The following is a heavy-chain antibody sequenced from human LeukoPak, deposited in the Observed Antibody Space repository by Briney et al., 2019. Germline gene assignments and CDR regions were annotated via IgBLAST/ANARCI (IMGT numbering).Heavy chain of an antibody. J-gene: IGHJ3*02. Sequence: PGGSLRLSCAASGFTVTNNYMCWVRQAPGKGLEWVPVIFSNDNTYHADSVKGRFAISRDTSKNTLYLQMNSLRAEDTAVYYCARATGNSVGRFAFDIWGQGTMVTVSS. CDR3: ARATGNSVGRFAFDI. V-gene: IGHV3-53*01. CDR2: IFSNDNT. D-gene: IGHD4-23*01. CDR1: GFTVTNNY.